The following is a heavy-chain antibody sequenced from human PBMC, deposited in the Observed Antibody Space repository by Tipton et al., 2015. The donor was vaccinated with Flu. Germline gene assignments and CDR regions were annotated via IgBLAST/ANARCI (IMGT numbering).Heavy chain of an antibody. CDR3: TRGTSTSGIAY. V-gene: IGHV4-39*07. CDR1: GGSISSSRYY. D-gene: IGHD6-6*01. Sequence: TLSLTCTVSGGSISSSRYYWGWIRQPPGKGLEWIGSIYHTGSTYYNPSLKSRVTISVDTSKNQFSLKLSSVTAAATAVYYCTRGTSTSGIAYWGQGTLITVSS. J-gene: IGHJ4*02. CDR2: IYHTGST.